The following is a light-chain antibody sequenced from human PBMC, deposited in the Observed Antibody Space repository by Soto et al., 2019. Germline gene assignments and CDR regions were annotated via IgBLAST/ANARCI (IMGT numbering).Light chain of an antibody. CDR1: QSVSTNY. CDR2: GSS. V-gene: IGKV3-20*01. Sequence: EVVLTQSPGTLSLSPGERATLSCRASQSVSTNYFATYQQKPGQAPRLLIFGSSDGPGGLPDSFSGSGSGTDFPLTISRLAAEDFAVYCCQQYGSPPPQTFGQGTKLEIK. CDR3: QQYGSPPPQT. J-gene: IGKJ2*01.